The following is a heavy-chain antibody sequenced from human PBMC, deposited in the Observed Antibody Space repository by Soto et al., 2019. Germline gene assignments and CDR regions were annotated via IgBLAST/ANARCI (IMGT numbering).Heavy chain of an antibody. D-gene: IGHD2-2*01. Sequence: GGSLRLSCAASGFTFSSYSMNWVRQAPGKGLEWVSYISSSSSTIYYADSVKGRFTISRDNAKNSLYLQMNSLGDEDTAGYYCARESESGSSSTSCFDPWGQGTLVTVSS. CDR1: GFTFSSYS. V-gene: IGHV3-48*02. J-gene: IGHJ5*02. CDR2: ISSSSSTI. CDR3: ARESESGSSSTSCFDP.